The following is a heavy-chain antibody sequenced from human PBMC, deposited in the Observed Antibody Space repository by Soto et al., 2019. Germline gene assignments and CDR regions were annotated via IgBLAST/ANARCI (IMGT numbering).Heavy chain of an antibody. J-gene: IGHJ3*02. CDR1: GFTFSSYA. V-gene: IGHV3-23*01. Sequence: EVQLLESGGGLVQPGGSLRLSCAASGFTFSSYAMSWVRQAPGKGLEWVSAISGSGGSTYYADSVKGRFTISRDNSKNTLYLQMNSLRAEDTAVYYCAKIPTFYDILTGGDAFDIWGQGTMVTVSS. CDR2: ISGSGGST. D-gene: IGHD3-9*01. CDR3: AKIPTFYDILTGGDAFDI.